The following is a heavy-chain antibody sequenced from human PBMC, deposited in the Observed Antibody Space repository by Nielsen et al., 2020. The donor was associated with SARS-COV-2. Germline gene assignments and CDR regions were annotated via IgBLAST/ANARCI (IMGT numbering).Heavy chain of an antibody. CDR3: VKGPMIVVELMDY. D-gene: IGHD3-22*01. CDR1: GFTFSSYA. J-gene: IGHJ4*02. CDR2: ISSNGGST. Sequence: GESLKTSCSASGFTFSSYAMHWVRQAPGKGLEYVSAISSNGGSTYYADSVKGRFTISRDNSKNTLYLQMSSLRAEDTAVYYCVKGPMIVVELMDYWGQGTLVTVSS. V-gene: IGHV3-64D*09.